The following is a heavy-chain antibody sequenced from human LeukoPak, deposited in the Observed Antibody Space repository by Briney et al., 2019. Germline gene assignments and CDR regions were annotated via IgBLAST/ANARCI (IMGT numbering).Heavy chain of an antibody. Sequence: GGSLRLSCAASGFTFSDYYMSWMRQARGKGLECVSYISSCSSYTIYADSVKGRFTISRDNAKNSLYLQMNSLRAEDTAVYYCARVGKPTTRDLRYFDWFFDYWGQGTLVTVSS. J-gene: IGHJ4*02. D-gene: IGHD3-9*01. CDR2: ISSCSSYT. V-gene: IGHV3-11*05. CDR3: ARVGKPTTRDLRYFDWFFDY. CDR1: GFTFSDYY.